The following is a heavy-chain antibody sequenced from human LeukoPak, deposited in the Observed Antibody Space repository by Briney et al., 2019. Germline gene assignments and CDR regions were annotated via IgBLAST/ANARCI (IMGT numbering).Heavy chain of an antibody. Sequence: GEALKTPCNGFGYSVASYWIGWGRQMPGKGLEGMVIIYPVDSDTRYSPSFQGQVTISADKSISPASLQWSSVKASDTAMYYCARLDSSGYYFAYWGQGTLVTVSS. CDR3: ARLDSSGYYFAY. CDR2: IYPVDSDT. V-gene: IGHV5-51*01. J-gene: IGHJ4*02. D-gene: IGHD3-10*01. CDR1: GYSVASYW.